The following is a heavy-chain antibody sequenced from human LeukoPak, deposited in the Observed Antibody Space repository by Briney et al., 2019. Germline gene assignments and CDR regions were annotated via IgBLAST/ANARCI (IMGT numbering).Heavy chain of an antibody. Sequence: SETLSLTCTVSGGSISTSNYYWGWIRQPPGKGLEWIGSIYYSGSTYYNPSLKSRVTISVDTSKNQFSLKLSSVTAADTAVYYCARDSGYSYGLNWFDPWGQGTLVTVSS. CDR2: IYYSGST. D-gene: IGHD5-18*01. J-gene: IGHJ5*02. CDR1: GGSISTSNYY. CDR3: ARDSGYSYGLNWFDP. V-gene: IGHV4-39*07.